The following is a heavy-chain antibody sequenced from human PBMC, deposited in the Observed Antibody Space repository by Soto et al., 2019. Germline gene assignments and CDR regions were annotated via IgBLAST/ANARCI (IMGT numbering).Heavy chain of an antibody. V-gene: IGHV3-48*01. CDR1: GFAFSDYG. CDR2: ICGTTI. Sequence: EVQLVESGGGLVQPGGSLTLSCAASGFAFSDYGMMWVRQAPGKGLECISFICGTTIYYADSVRGRFTISRDNAKHSLSLQMNNLRAEDTAVYYWGIDRGSMATVDTMRGYWGQGVLVTVSS. D-gene: IGHD5-12*01. CDR3: GIDRGSMATVDTMRGY. J-gene: IGHJ4*02.